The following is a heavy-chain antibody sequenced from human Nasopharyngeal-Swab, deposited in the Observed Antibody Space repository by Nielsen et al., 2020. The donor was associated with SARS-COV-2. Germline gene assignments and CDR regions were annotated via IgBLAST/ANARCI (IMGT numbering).Heavy chain of an antibody. V-gene: IGHV3-7*01. J-gene: IGHJ4*02. Sequence: GESLKISCAASGFTFSSYWMSWVRQAPGKGLKWVANIKQDGGEKNYVDSVKGRFTISRDNAKNSLYLQMNTLRAEDAAVYYCVRDVIATVTTPPDYWGQGTLVTVSS. D-gene: IGHD4-17*01. CDR1: GFTFSSYW. CDR3: VRDVIATVTTPPDY. CDR2: IKQDGGEK.